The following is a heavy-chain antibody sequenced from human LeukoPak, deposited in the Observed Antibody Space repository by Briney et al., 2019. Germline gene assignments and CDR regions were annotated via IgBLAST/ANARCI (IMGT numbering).Heavy chain of an antibody. CDR1: GGSISSSSYY. J-gene: IGHJ5*02. Sequence: SETLSLTCTVSGGSISSSSYYWGWLRQPPGKGLEWIGSIYYSGSTYYNPSLKSRVTISVDTSKNQFSLKLSSVTAADTAVYYCARGNLLWFGTPNWFDPWGQGTLVTVSS. D-gene: IGHD3-10*01. CDR3: ARGNLLWFGTPNWFDP. V-gene: IGHV4-39*07. CDR2: IYYSGST.